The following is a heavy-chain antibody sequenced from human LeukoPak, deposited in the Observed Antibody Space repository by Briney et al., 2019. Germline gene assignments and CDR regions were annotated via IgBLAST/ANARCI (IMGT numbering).Heavy chain of an antibody. CDR2: IYYNGST. J-gene: IGHJ2*01. CDR1: GGSISSYY. Sequence: SETLSLTCTVSGGSISSYYWSWIQQPPGKGLEWIGYIYYNGSTNYNPSLKSRVTISVDTSKKQFSLKLNSVTAADTAVYYCARDLYASGNYRSYWYFDLWGRGTLVTVSS. V-gene: IGHV4-59*01. CDR3: ARDLYASGNYRSYWYFDL. D-gene: IGHD3-10*01.